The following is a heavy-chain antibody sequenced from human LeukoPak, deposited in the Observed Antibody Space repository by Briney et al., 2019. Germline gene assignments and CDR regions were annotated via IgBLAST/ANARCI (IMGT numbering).Heavy chain of an antibody. CDR3: ARRGASGSPVDY. J-gene: IGHJ4*02. CDR1: GFTFSDYY. D-gene: IGHD6-25*01. V-gene: IGHV3-11*01. Sequence: KAGGSLRLFCAASGFTFSDYYMSWIRQAPGKGLEWVSYISSSGSTIYYADSVKGRFTISRDNAKNSLYLQMNSLRAEDTAVYYCARRGASGSPVDYWGQGTLVTVSS. CDR2: ISSSGSTI.